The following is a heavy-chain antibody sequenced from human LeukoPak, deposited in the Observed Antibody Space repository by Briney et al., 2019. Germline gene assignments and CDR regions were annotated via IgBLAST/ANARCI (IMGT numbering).Heavy chain of an antibody. CDR3: AKDIGESDAFDI. V-gene: IGHV3-30*02. CDR1: GFTFSSYG. J-gene: IGHJ3*02. Sequence: AGGSLRLSCAASGFTFSSYGMHWVRQAPGKGLEWVAFIRYDGSNKYYADSVKGRFTISRDNSKNTLYLQMNSLRAEDTAVYYCAKDIGESDAFDIWGQGTMVTVSS. CDR2: IRYDGSNK. D-gene: IGHD2-21*01.